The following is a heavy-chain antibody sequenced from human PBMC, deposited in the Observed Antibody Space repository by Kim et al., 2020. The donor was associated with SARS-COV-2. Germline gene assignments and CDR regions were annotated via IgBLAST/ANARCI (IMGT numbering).Heavy chain of an antibody. CDR1: GGTFSSYA. CDR2: IIPIFGTA. Sequence: SVKVSCKASGGTFSSYAISWVRQAPGQGLEWMGGIIPIFGTANYALKFQGRVTITADESTSTAYMGLSSLRSEDTAVYYCARISPPGLGYYGMDVWGQGSTVTVSS. J-gene: IGHJ6*02. D-gene: IGHD3-10*01. CDR3: ARISPPGLGYYGMDV. V-gene: IGHV1-69*13.